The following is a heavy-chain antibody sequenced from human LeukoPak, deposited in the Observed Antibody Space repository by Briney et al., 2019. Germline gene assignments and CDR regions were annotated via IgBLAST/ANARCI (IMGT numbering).Heavy chain of an antibody. CDR3: VRGALPGDNWYFDL. Sequence: PGGSLRLSCATSGFPFIAYDVHWVRQAPGKGLEWVSAFGSAGDTYYPGAVKGRFIISRDYATNSLFLQMNSLRAGDTAVYFCVRGALPGDNWYFDLWGRGTLVIVSS. CDR2: FGSAGDT. V-gene: IGHV3-13*01. CDR1: GFPFIAYD. J-gene: IGHJ2*01.